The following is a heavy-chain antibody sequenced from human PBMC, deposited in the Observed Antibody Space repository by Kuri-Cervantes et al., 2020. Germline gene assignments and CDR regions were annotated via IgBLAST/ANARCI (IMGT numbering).Heavy chain of an antibody. CDR1: GYSISSDFY. CDR3: ARGDGSADYYYYYMDV. V-gene: IGHV4-38-2*01. Sequence: ESLKISCAVSGYSISSDFYWGWIRQPPGKGLEWIGVIYHSGSTYYNPSLKSRVTISVDTSKNQFSLKLSSVTAADTAVYYCARGDGSADYYYYYMDVWGKGTTVTVSS. CDR2: IYHSGST. J-gene: IGHJ6*03. D-gene: IGHD3-10*01.